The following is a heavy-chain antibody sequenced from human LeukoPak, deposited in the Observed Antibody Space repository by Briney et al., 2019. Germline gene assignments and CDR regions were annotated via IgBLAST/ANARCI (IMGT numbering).Heavy chain of an antibody. CDR3: AKGSDSSRPYYFDY. V-gene: IGHV3-23*01. D-gene: IGHD1-26*01. CDR1: GFTFSNYA. Sequence: PGGSLRLSCTASGFTFSNYAMSWVRQAPGKGLEWFSAITGGGDDTYHADSVKGRLTISRDNSKNTLYLQMNSLRVEDTAVYYCAKGSDSSRPYYFDYWGQGALVIVSS. J-gene: IGHJ4*02. CDR2: ITGGGDDT.